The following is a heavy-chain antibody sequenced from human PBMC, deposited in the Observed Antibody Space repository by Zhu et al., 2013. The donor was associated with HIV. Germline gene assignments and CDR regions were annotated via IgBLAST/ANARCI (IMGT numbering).Heavy chain of an antibody. V-gene: IGHV1-46*01. CDR2: INPSNNFT. Sequence: QVQLVQSGAEVKKPGSSVKVSCKASGGTFSSYAISWVRQAPGQGLEWMGVINPSNNFTRYAQKFQGRVTMTRDTSTSTVYMELSSLRSEDTAMYYCARDWGSEDAFDIWGQGQWSRXF. CDR1: GGTFSSYA. CDR3: ARDWGSEDAFDI. J-gene: IGHJ3*02. D-gene: IGHD7-27*01.